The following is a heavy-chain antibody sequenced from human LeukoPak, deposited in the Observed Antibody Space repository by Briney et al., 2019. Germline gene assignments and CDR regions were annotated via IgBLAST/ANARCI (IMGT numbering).Heavy chain of an antibody. D-gene: IGHD5/OR15-5a*01. CDR2: INTNSSET. V-gene: IGHV1-2*02. Sequence: GSVSVSCTASGETLTGDYMHGGRQAPGQGLEGVGWINTNSSETKYAQNFQGRVTMTRDTSISTAYMELRFDDTAVYYCVRGRPPNADIVSKLFDYWGQGTLVTVSS. J-gene: IGHJ4*02. CDR3: VRGRPPNADIVSKLFDY. CDR1: GETLTGDY.